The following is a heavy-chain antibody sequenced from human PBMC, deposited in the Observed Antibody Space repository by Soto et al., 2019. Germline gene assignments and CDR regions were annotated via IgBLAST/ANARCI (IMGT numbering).Heavy chain of an antibody. J-gene: IGHJ6*02. Sequence: GGSLRLSCSASGFTFSSYWMSWVRQAPGKGLEWVANIKQDGSEKYYVDSVKGRFTISRDNAKNTVYLQMNSLRAEDTAVYYCAKRRVLQPEHYHYYGMDVWGQGTTVTVSS. V-gene: IGHV3-7*05. CDR1: GFTFSSYW. CDR2: IKQDGSEK. CDR3: AKRRVLQPEHYHYYGMDV. D-gene: IGHD1-1*01.